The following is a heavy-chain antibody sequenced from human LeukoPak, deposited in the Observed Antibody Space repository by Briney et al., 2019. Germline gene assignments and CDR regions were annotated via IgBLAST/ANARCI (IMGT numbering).Heavy chain of an antibody. Sequence: SVKVSCKASGGTFSSYAISWVRQAPGQGLEWMGGIIPIFGTANYAQKFQGRVTITADESTSTAYMELSSLRSEDTAVYYCARVDRTGTTLYYWGQGTLVTVSS. V-gene: IGHV1-69*13. D-gene: IGHD1-7*01. J-gene: IGHJ4*02. CDR3: ARVDRTGTTLYY. CDR1: GGTFSSYA. CDR2: IIPIFGTA.